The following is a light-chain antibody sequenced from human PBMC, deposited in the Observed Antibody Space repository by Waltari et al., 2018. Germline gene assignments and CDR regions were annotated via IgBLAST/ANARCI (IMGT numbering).Light chain of an antibody. CDR3: LQYNSYSWT. V-gene: IGKV1-5*03. Sequence: DIQMTQSPSTLSASVGDRVTIACRASQSISGWLAWYQQKPGKDPNLLISKASSLQTGVPSRFNGSGSGTEFTLTINTLQPDDFATYHCLQYNSYSWTFGQGTKVEIK. CDR2: KAS. J-gene: IGKJ1*01. CDR1: QSISGW.